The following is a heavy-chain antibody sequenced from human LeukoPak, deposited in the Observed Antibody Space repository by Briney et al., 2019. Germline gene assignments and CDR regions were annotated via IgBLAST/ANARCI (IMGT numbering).Heavy chain of an antibody. Sequence: PGGSLRLSCAASGFTFSSYSMNWVRQAPGKGLEWVSSISSSSSYIYYADSVKGRFTISRDNAKNSLYLQMDSLRAEDTAVYYCARDTQDYAYYHYGMDVWGQGTTVTVSS. V-gene: IGHV3-21*01. J-gene: IGHJ6*02. CDR2: ISSSSSYI. D-gene: IGHD4-17*01. CDR1: GFTFSSYS. CDR3: ARDTQDYAYYHYGMDV.